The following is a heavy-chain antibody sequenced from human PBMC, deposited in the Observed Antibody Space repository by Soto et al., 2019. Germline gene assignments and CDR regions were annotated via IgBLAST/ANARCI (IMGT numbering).Heavy chain of an antibody. V-gene: IGHV1-58*01. CDR3: ATGAYCSGGSCSDYYYYYYGMDL. Sequence: SVKVSCKTSGFTFRSSAVQWVRQARGQRLEWIGWLVVGTGNTNYAQKFQQRVTISSDRSTNTVSMGLSSLTSEDTAVYYCATGAYCSGGSCSDYYYYYYGMDLWGQGTTVTVSS. D-gene: IGHD2-15*01. CDR1: GFTFRSSA. CDR2: LVVGTGNT. J-gene: IGHJ6*02.